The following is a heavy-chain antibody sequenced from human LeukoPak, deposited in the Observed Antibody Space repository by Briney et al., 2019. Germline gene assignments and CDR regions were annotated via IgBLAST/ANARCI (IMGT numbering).Heavy chain of an antibody. J-gene: IGHJ4*02. CDR1: GGSISSSSYY. CDR3: ARDSLRVAADTESDY. Sequence: SETLSLTCTVSGGSISSSSYYWGWIRQPPGKGLEWIGSIYYSGSTYYNPSLKSRVTISVDTSKNQFSLKLSSVTAADTAVYYCARDSLRVAADTESDYWGQGTLVTVSS. D-gene: IGHD6-13*01. CDR2: IYYSGST. V-gene: IGHV4-39*02.